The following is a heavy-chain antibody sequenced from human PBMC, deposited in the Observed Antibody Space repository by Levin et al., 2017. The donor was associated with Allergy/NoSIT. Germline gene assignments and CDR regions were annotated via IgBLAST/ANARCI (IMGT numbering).Heavy chain of an antibody. J-gene: IGHJ5*02. Sequence: PSETLSLTCTVSGGSISSSSYYWGWIRQPPGKGLEWIGSIYYSGSTYYNPSLKSRVTISVDTSKNQFSLKLSSVTAADTAVYYCARRPEGLVRGVNPFDPWGQGTLVTVSS. D-gene: IGHD3-10*01. V-gene: IGHV4-39*01. CDR1: GGSISSSSYY. CDR2: IYYSGST. CDR3: ARRPEGLVRGVNPFDP.